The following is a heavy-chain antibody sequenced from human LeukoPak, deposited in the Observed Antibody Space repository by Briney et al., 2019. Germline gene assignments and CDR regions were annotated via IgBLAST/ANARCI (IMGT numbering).Heavy chain of an antibody. J-gene: IGHJ4*02. Sequence: SETLSLTCTVSGGSISSYCWSWIRQPPGKGLEWIGYIYYSGSTNYNPSLKSRVTISVDTSKNQFSLKLSSVTAADTAVYYCAREVGYGSGSYFDYWGQGTLVTVSP. CDR3: AREVGYGSGSYFDY. D-gene: IGHD3-10*01. CDR1: GGSISSYC. CDR2: IYYSGST. V-gene: IGHV4-59*12.